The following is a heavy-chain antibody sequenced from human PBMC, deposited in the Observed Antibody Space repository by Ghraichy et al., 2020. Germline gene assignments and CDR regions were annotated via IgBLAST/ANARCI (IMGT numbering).Heavy chain of an antibody. CDR1: GYTFTDYF. CDR3: ARDVGTIMVGWFDT. J-gene: IGHJ5*01. CDR2: ISPNSGGT. Sequence: ASVKVSCKASGYTFTDYFMHWVRQAPGQGLEWMGWISPNSGGTHFAQQFQGRVTITRDTSITTAYMELSRLRSDDTAVYYCARDVGTIMVGWFDTWGHGSQVTVPT. D-gene: IGHD5-18*01. V-gene: IGHV1-2*02.